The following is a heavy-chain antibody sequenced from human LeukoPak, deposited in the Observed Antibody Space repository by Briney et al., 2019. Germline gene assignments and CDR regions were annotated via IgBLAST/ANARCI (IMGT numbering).Heavy chain of an antibody. CDR1: GGSISSSSYY. CDR3: ARGGVLRFLEWPEYYFDY. V-gene: IGHV4-39*07. J-gene: IGHJ4*02. D-gene: IGHD3-3*01. CDR2: IHYSGST. Sequence: SETLSLTCTVSGGSISSSSYYWGWIRQPPGKGLEWIGSIHYSGSTYYNPSLKSRVTISVDTSKNQFSLKLSSVTAADTAVYYCARGGVLRFLEWPEYYFDYWGQGTLVTVSS.